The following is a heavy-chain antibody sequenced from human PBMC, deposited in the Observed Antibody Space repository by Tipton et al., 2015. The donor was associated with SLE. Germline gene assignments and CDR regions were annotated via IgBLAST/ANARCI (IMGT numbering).Heavy chain of an antibody. V-gene: IGHV4-61*02. CDR2: IYTSGST. CDR3: ARASGGLAHSGPYPWWFDP. J-gene: IGHJ5*02. CDR1: GGSISSGSYY. D-gene: IGHD5-12*01. Sequence: PGLVKPSQTLSLTCTVSGGSISSGSYYWSWIRQPAGKGLEWIGRIYTSGSTNYNPSLKSRVTISVDTSKNQFSLQLSSVTAADTAVYYCARASGGLAHSGPYPWWFDPWGQGTLVTVSS.